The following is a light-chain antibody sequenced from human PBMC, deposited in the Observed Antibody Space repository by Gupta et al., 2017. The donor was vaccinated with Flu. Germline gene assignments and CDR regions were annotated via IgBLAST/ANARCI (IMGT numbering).Light chain of an antibody. J-gene: IGKJ2*01. CDR1: QGINRL. Sequence: DTQLTQSPSSVSASVGDRVTITCRASQGINRLLAWFQQKPGKAPRLLIYGASRLQSGVPSRFSGSGSGTDFTLTITSLQPEDFATYYCQHENSFPLTFGQGTKVDI. CDR2: GAS. CDR3: QHENSFPLT. V-gene: IGKV1-12*01.